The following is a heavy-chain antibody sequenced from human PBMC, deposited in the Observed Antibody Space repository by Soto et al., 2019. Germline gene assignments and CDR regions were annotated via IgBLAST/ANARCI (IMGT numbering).Heavy chain of an antibody. CDR2: IHYSGNT. Sequence: PSETLSLTCSVSGDSISGGIYYWSWVRQHPVKGLEWIGYIHYSGNTNYNPSLKSRVTISVDTSKNQFSLKLSSVTAADTAVYYCAGIPEWAPPPPQRNWFDPWGQGILVSV. D-gene: IGHD3-3*01. J-gene: IGHJ5*02. V-gene: IGHV4-61*01. CDR3: AGIPEWAPPPPQRNWFDP. CDR1: GDSISGGIYY.